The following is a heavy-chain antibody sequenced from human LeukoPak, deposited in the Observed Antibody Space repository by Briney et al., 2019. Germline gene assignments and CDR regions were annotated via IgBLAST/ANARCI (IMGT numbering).Heavy chain of an antibody. CDR2: IIPIFGTA. J-gene: IGHJ4*02. CDR1: GGTFGSYA. Sequence: SVKVSCKASGGTFGSYAISWVRQAPGQGLEWMGGIIPIFGTANYAQKFQGRVTITTDESTSTAYMELSSLRSEDTAVYYCARDREEYSSSSGAFDYWGQGTLVTVSS. V-gene: IGHV1-69*05. D-gene: IGHD6-6*01. CDR3: ARDREEYSSSSGAFDY.